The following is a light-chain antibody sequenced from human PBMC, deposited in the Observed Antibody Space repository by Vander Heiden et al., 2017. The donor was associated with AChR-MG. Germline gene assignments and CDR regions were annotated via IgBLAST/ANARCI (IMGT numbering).Light chain of an antibody. J-gene: IGKJ3*01. CDR3: QHYYTYPFT. Sequence: AIRMTQSPSSFSASTGDRVTITCRASQAISTYLAWYQQKPGKAPKLLIYAASTLQTGVPSRFSGSGSGTDFTLTISCLQSEDFATYYCQHYYTYPFTFGPGTKVDSK. CDR1: QAISTY. CDR2: AAS. V-gene: IGKV1-8*01.